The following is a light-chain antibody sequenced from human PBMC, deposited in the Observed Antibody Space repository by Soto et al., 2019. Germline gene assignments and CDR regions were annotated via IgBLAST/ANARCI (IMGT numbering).Light chain of an antibody. CDR2: GVS. V-gene: IGKV3-20*01. CDR1: QRLASNY. Sequence: EVELTQSAGTLSLSPGERAPRSCRASQRLASNYLAWYQQRPGQAPRLLLYGVSSRATGIPDRFSGSGSGTDFTLAISRVEPEDFAVYFCQQYADSPITFGQGTRLEIK. CDR3: QQYADSPIT. J-gene: IGKJ5*01.